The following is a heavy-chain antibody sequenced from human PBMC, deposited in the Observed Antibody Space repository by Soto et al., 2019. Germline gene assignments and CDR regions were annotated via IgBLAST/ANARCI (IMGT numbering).Heavy chain of an antibody. CDR1: GFTVSSYA. Sequence: EVQLLESGGGLVQPGGSLRLSCAASGFTVSSYAMSLVRQAPGKGLEWVSAISGSGGSTYYADSVKGQFTISRDKSKNTLYLQMNSLRAEDTAVYYCATLSARDSYGYSDSWGQGPLVTVSS. CDR3: ATLSARDSYGYSDS. D-gene: IGHD5-18*01. V-gene: IGHV3-23*01. J-gene: IGHJ4*02. CDR2: ISGSGGST.